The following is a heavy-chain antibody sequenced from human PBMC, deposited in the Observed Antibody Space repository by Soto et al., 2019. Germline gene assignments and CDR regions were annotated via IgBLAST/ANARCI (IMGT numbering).Heavy chain of an antibody. D-gene: IGHD1-26*01. CDR2: IYYSGST. V-gene: IGHV4-59*12. J-gene: IGHJ4*02. CDR3: ARNKWELRSFDD. CDR1: GGSISSYY. Sequence: PSETLSLTCTVSGGSISSYYWSWIRQPPGKGLEWIGYIYYSGSTNYNPSLKSRVTISVDTSKNQFSLKLSSVTAADTAMYYCARNKWELRSFDDWGQGTLVTVSS.